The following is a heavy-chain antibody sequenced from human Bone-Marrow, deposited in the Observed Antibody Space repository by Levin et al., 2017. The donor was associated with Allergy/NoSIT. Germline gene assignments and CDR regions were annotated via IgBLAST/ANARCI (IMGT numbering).Heavy chain of an antibody. V-gene: IGHV4-30-2*01. D-gene: IGHD3-10*01. CDR1: CGSISSAGYC. CDR2: IYHSGST. Sequence: SQTLSLPCAVSCGSISSAGYCWSWIRQPPGKGLEWIGNIYHSGSTYYNPSLKSRVTISVDRSKNQFSLKLNSVTAADTAVDYCARAREITMVRVIIIAYYFDFWGQGTLTTVSS. CDR3: ARAREITMVRVIIIAYYFDF. J-gene: IGHJ4*02.